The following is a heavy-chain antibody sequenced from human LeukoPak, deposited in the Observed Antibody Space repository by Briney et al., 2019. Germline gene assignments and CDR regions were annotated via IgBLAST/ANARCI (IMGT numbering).Heavy chain of an antibody. Sequence: SETLSLTCAVYGGSFSGYYWSWIRQPPGEGLEWIGEINHSGSTNYNPSLKSRVTISVDTSKNQFSLKLSSVTAADTAVYYCARTTVVTDYYFDYWGQGTLVTVSS. D-gene: IGHD4-23*01. CDR1: GGSFSGYY. CDR2: INHSGST. J-gene: IGHJ4*02. V-gene: IGHV4-34*01. CDR3: ARTTVVTDYYFDY.